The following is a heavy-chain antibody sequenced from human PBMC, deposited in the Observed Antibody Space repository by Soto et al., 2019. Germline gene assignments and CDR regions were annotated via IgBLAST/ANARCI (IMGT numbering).Heavy chain of an antibody. Sequence: GASVKVSCKASGYTFTSYAMHWVRQAPGQRLEWMGWINAGNGNTKYSQKFQGRVTITRDTSASTAYMELSSLRSEDTAVYYCARSPRPFWSGYYYDNWFDPWGQGTLVTVSS. CDR2: INAGNGNT. J-gene: IGHJ5*02. V-gene: IGHV1-3*01. CDR1: GYTFTSYA. D-gene: IGHD3-3*01. CDR3: ARSPRPFWSGYYYDNWFDP.